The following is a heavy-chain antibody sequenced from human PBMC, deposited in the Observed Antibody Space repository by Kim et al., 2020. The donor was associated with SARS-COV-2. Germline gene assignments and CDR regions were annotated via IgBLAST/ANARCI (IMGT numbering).Heavy chain of an antibody. CDR1: GYSFTSYW. D-gene: IGHD4-17*01. J-gene: IGHJ3*02. CDR2: IDPSDSYT. CDR3: ASVQGTTVVTILEDAFDI. Sequence: GESLKISCKGSGYSFTSYWISWVRQMPGKGLEWMGRIDPSDSYTNYSPSFQGHVTISADKSISTAYLQWSSLKASDTAMYYCASVQGTTVVTILEDAFDIWGQGTMVTVSS. V-gene: IGHV5-10-1*01.